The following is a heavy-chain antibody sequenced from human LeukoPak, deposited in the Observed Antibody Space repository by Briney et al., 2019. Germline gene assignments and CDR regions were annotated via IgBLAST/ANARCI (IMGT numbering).Heavy chain of an antibody. CDR2: ISGSGGST. CDR1: GFTFSSYA. CDR3: SKVKNNNYYFDY. D-gene: IGHD5-24*01. V-gene: IGHV3-23*01. Sequence: GGSLRLSCAASGFTFSSYAMSWVRQAPGKGLEGVSAISGSGGSTYYADSVKGRFTISRDNSKNILYLQMNSLRAEDPTVYYCSKVKNNNYYFDYWGQGTLVTLSS. J-gene: IGHJ4*02.